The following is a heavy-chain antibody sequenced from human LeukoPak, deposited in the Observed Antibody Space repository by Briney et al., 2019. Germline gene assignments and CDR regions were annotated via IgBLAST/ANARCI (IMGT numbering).Heavy chain of an antibody. V-gene: IGHV3-53*01. Sequence: GGSLRLSCTASGFTFSSHWMTWVRQPPGKGLEWVSVIYSGGSTYYADSVKGRFTISRDNSKNTLYLQMNSLRAEDTAVYYCARDRVAAAGDHPEGLSYWGQGTLVTVSS. CDR3: ARDRVAAAGDHPEGLSY. J-gene: IGHJ4*02. D-gene: IGHD6-13*01. CDR2: IYSGGST. CDR1: GFTFSSHW.